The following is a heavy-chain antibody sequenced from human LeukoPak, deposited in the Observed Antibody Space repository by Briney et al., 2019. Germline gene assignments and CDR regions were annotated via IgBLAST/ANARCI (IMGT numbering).Heavy chain of an antibody. CDR2: IRAYNGKT. CDR1: GYTFTRYG. V-gene: IGHV1-18*01. CDR3: ARGRDCGGDCYSYYFDY. Sequence: ASVKVSCKASGYTFTRYGISWVRQARGQGSEWMGWIRAYNGKTNYAKKLQGRVTMTTDTSTSTAYMELRSLRSDGTAVYYCARGRDCGGDCYSYYFDYWGQGTLVTVSS. D-gene: IGHD2-21*02. J-gene: IGHJ4*02.